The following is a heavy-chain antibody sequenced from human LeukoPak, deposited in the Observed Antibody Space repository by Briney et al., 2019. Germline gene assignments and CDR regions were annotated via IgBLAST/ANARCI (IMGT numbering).Heavy chain of an antibody. CDR3: ARDRRGGSYGSGSYSRTFDY. J-gene: IGHJ4*02. V-gene: IGHV4-34*01. Sequence: SETLSLTCAVYGGSFSGYYWSWIRQPPGKGLEWIGEINHSGSTNYNPSLKSRVTIPVDTSKNQFSLKLSSVTAADTAVYYCARDRRGGSYGSGSYSRTFDYWGQGTLVTVSS. CDR1: GGSFSGYY. D-gene: IGHD3-10*01. CDR2: INHSGST.